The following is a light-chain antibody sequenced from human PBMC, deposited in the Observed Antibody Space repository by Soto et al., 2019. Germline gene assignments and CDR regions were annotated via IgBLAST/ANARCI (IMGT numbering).Light chain of an antibody. CDR1: NSNIGNKY. CDR3: AAWDDGVGGPA. J-gene: IGLJ3*02. V-gene: IGLV1-47*01. CDR2: RNN. Sequence: QSVLTQPPSASGTPGQRVTISCSGSNSNIGNKYVYCYQQLPGTAPKLLMYRNNHRPSGVPDRFSGSKSGTSASLAISGLRSEDEADYYCAAWDDGVGGPAFGGGTKLTVL.